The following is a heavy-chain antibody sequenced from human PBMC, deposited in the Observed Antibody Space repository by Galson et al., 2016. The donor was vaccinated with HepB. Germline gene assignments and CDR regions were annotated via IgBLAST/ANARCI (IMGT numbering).Heavy chain of an antibody. J-gene: IGHJ6*02. Sequence: SLRLSCAASGFTFSTYWMSWVRQAPGKGLEWVANIDQDGSEKYYVDSVKGRFTISRDNAKNSLYLQMNSLRAEDTAVYYCAGDYGGLGAFSYYYYGMDVWGQGTTVTVSS. CDR3: AGDYGGLGAFSYYYYGMDV. CDR1: GFTFSTYW. CDR2: IDQDGSEK. V-gene: IGHV3-7*01. D-gene: IGHD4-23*01.